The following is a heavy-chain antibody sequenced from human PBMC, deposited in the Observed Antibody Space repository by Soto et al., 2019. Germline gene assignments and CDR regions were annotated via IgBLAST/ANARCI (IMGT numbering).Heavy chain of an antibody. CDR3: ARDLTMVRGVIYYMDV. Sequence: QVQLVQSGAEVKKPGASVKVSCKASGYTFTSYAMHWVRQAPGQRLEWMGWINAGSDNTKYSQKFQGRVAITRDTSASTAYMELSSLRSEDTAIYYCARDLTMVRGVIYYMDVWGKGTTVTVSS. CDR2: INAGSDNT. J-gene: IGHJ6*03. CDR1: GYTFTSYA. D-gene: IGHD3-10*01. V-gene: IGHV1-3*01.